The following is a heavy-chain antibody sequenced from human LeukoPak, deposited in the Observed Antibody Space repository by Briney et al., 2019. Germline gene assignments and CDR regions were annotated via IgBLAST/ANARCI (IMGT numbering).Heavy chain of an antibody. V-gene: IGHV1-2*02. CDR3: ARVIAVGGTKYYGMDV. J-gene: IGHJ6*02. CDR2: INPNSGGK. D-gene: IGHD6-19*01. CDR1: GYTVTGYY. Sequence: ASVNVSCKASGYTVTGYYMHRVRQSPGHRLEAMGGINPNSGGKHYARKFQVKATGNRDTSISTAYMELSMLRSDDPAVYHCARVIAVGGTKYYGMDVWCQGTTVTVSS.